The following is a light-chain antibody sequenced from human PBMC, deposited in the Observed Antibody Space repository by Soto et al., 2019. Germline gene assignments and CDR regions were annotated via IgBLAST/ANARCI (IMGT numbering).Light chain of an antibody. J-gene: IGKJ1*01. CDR2: GAS. CDR1: QSVSSSY. CDR3: HQYGSSAWT. V-gene: IGKV3-20*01. Sequence: EIVLTQYPGTLSLSPGERATLSCRASQSVSSSYLAWYQQKPGQAPRLLIYGASSRATGIPDRFSGSGSGTDFTLIISRLEPEDFAVYYCHQYGSSAWTFVQGTKVEIK.